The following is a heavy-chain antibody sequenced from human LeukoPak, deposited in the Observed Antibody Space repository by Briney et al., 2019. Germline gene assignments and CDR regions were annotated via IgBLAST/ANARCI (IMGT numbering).Heavy chain of an antibody. Sequence: GRSLRLSCAASGLTFSSYWMYWVRQVPGEGLVWVSRVNSDGSRTAYADSVRGRFTISRDNAKHTLYLQMNNLTAEDTGVYYCAGAPDYGSDYWGLGTLVTVSS. J-gene: IGHJ4*02. CDR3: AGAPDYGSDY. D-gene: IGHD4-17*01. CDR2: VNSDGSRT. CDR1: GLTFSSYW. V-gene: IGHV3-74*01.